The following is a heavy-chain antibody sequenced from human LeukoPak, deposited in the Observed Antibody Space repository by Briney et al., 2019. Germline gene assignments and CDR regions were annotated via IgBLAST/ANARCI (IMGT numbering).Heavy chain of an antibody. J-gene: IGHJ4*02. CDR1: GFSGPSSA. CDR3: AQSYDSGGYPLGDS. CDR2: IGAGASNK. V-gene: IGHV3-23*01. D-gene: IGHD3-22*01. Sequence: GGSLRLSCTASGFSGPSSAMAWVRQAPGKGLEWVSHIGAGASNKYYADSVKGRFTISRDYSRKTVYLQMNSLRAEDTAAYYCAQSYDSGGYPLGDSWGQGTLVTVSS.